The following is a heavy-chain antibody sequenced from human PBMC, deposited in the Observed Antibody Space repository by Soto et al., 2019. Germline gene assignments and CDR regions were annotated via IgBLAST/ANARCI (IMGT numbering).Heavy chain of an antibody. D-gene: IGHD3-22*01. V-gene: IGHV3-30*18. CDR3: AKDLDHYDSSGSQGVNY. CDR2: ISYDGSNK. CDR1: GFTFSSYG. Sequence: GGSLRLSCAASGFTFSSYGMHWVRQAPGKGLEWVAVISYDGSNKYYADSVKGRFTISRDNSKNTLYLQMNSLRAEDTAVYYCAKDLDHYDSSGSQGVNYWGQGTLVTVSS. J-gene: IGHJ4*02.